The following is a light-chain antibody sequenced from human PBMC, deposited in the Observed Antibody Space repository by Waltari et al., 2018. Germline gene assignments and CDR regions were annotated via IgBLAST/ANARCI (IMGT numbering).Light chain of an antibody. CDR2: SAS. Sequence: DIQLTQSPSLLSAFVGYRVPITCRACQGISSFLAWYQQKPGKAPKLLIYSASTLESGVPSRFSGSGSGTEFTLTISSLQPEDFATYYCHQLKNYPVTLGQGTRLEIK. V-gene: IGKV1-9*01. CDR1: QGISSF. CDR3: HQLKNYPVT. J-gene: IGKJ5*01.